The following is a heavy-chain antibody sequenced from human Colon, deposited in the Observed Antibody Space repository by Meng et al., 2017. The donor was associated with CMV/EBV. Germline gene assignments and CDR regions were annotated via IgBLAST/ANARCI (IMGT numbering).Heavy chain of an antibody. CDR1: GFSFSNYA. V-gene: IGHV3-21*01. J-gene: IGHJ4*02. Sequence: GESLKISCEGSGFSFSNYAMNWVRQAPGKGLEWVSSITTSGDFVFYADSVRGRFVISRDNAKNTLFLQMSNLRTEDTAVYFCVRENYNSADFWGQGTLVTVSS. CDR2: ITTSGDFV. CDR3: VRENYNSADF. D-gene: IGHD5-24*01.